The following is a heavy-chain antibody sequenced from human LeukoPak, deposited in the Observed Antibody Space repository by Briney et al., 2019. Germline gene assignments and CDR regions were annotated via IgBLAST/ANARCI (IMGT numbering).Heavy chain of an antibody. Sequence: GGSLRLSCAASGFTFSSYAMHWVRQAPGKGLEYASAISSNGGSTYYANSVKGRFTISRDNSKNTLYLQMNSLRAEDTAVYYCARKRLPLDYWGQGTLVTVSS. CDR1: GFTFSSYA. J-gene: IGHJ4*02. CDR3: ARKRLPLDY. V-gene: IGHV3-64*01. CDR2: ISSNGGST.